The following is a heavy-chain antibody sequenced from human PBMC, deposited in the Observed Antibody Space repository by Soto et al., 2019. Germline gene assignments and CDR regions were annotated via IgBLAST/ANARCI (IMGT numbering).Heavy chain of an antibody. CDR2: IIPIFGTA. Sequence: SVKVSCKASGCTFSSYAISWVRQAPGQGLEWMGGIIPIFGTANYAQKFQGRVTITADESTSTAYMELSSLRSEDTAVYYCARDRPLGYSSGGSCGNYWGQGTLVTVYS. J-gene: IGHJ4*02. CDR3: ARDRPLGYSSGGSCGNY. D-gene: IGHD2-15*01. V-gene: IGHV1-69*13. CDR1: GCTFSSYA.